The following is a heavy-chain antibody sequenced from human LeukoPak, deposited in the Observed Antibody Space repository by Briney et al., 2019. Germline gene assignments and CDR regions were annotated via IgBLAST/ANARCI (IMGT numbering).Heavy chain of an antibody. J-gene: IGHJ4*02. CDR3: ARDKQHLATYFDY. CDR2: IWYDGSNN. V-gene: IGHV3-33*01. D-gene: IGHD6-13*01. Sequence: PGVSLRLSCAASGFTFSSYGMHWVCQAPGKGREWGAVIWYDGSNNYYVDSVKGRFTISRDNSKNTLYLQMNSLRAEDTAVYYCARDKQHLATYFDYWGQGTLVTVSS. CDR1: GFTFSSYG.